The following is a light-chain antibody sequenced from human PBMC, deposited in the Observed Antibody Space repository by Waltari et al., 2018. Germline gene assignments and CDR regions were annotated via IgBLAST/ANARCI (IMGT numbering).Light chain of an antibody. CDR3: STSKTFDNLDV. Sequence: QSALTQPASVSGSPGQSITISCTGTSSDVGGYNYVSWYQQHPGKAPRLLIFDVSNRPPAVSYHLSASTYGNNASLTIFGVHAEDEDTYYCSTSKTFDNLDVFGGGTSLTVL. CDR1: SSDVGGYNY. V-gene: IGLV2-14*03. CDR2: DVS. J-gene: IGLJ2*01.